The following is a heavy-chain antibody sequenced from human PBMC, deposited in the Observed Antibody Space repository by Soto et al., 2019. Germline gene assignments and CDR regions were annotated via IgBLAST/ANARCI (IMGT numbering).Heavy chain of an antibody. CDR1: GFTFSTCS. J-gene: IGHJ4*02. CDR3: ARDNGYDAATLDY. V-gene: IGHV3-21*02. CDR2: ISSSSSNI. D-gene: IGHD5-12*01. Sequence: EVQLVESGGGLVKPGGSLRLSCAASGFTFSTCSMNWVRQAPGKGLECVSYISSSSSNIYYADSVKGRFTISRDNAKNSLYLQMNSLRADDTAVYYCARDNGYDAATLDYWGQGTLVTVS.